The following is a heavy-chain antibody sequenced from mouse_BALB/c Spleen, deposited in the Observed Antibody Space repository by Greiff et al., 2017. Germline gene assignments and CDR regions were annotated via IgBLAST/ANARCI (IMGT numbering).Heavy chain of an antibody. J-gene: IGHJ2*01. CDR2: ISSGSSTI. D-gene: IGHD2-4*01. V-gene: IGHV5-17*02. Sequence: EVQVVESGGGLVQPGGSRKLSCAASGFTFSSFGMHWVRQAPEKGLEWVAYISSGSSTIYYADTVKGRFTISRDNPNNTLFLQMTSLRSEDTAMYYCARSCIYYDYDGIDYWGQGTALTVSS. CDR3: ARSCIYYDYDGIDY. CDR1: GFTFSSFG.